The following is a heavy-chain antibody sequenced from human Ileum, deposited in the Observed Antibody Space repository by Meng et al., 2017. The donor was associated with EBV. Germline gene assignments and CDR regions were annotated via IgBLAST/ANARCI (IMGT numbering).Heavy chain of an antibody. Sequence: QLQMQESGPGLVKPSETLSLTCTVSGDPSSTVSHYWGWIRQSPGKGLEWIGTISFGGNSYYNPSLSSRVTMSLDTSQNQFSLRLTSVTAADTAVYFCARTTPTYYSTSNNPSNLWANNWLDPCGQGTLCTVSS. V-gene: IGHV4-39*01. J-gene: IGHJ5*02. D-gene: IGHD3-10*01. CDR1: GDPSSTVSHY. CDR3: ARTTPTYYSTSNNPSNLWANNWLDP. CDR2: ISFGGNS.